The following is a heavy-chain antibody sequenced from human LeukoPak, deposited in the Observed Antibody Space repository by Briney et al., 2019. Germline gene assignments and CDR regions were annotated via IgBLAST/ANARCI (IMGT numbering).Heavy chain of an antibody. CDR3: ARRNTAMVAGLDY. J-gene: IGHJ4*02. V-gene: IGHV1-8*01. CDR2: MNPNSGNT. CDR1: GYTFTTYD. Sequence: GASVKVSCKASGYTFTTYDISWVRQATGQGLEWMGWMNPNSGNTGYAQKFQGRVTMTRNTSISTAFMELSGLRSEDTAVYFCARRNTAMVAGLDYWGQGSLVTVSS. D-gene: IGHD5-18*01.